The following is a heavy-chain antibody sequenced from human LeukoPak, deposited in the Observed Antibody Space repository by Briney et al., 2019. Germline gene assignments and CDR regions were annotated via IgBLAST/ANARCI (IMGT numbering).Heavy chain of an antibody. V-gene: IGHV3-30*04. Sequence: GRSLRLSCAASGFTIIGYAMYWIRQAPGKGLEFVASISHDATERYRESVKGQFTISRDTSKNTVYLQMNTLSAEDSGLYYCTRTGLGYSLGNGLDAWGQGTQVTVSS. CDR2: ISHDATE. J-gene: IGHJ5*02. D-gene: IGHD5-18*01. CDR3: TRTGLGYSLGNGLDA. CDR1: GFTIIGYA.